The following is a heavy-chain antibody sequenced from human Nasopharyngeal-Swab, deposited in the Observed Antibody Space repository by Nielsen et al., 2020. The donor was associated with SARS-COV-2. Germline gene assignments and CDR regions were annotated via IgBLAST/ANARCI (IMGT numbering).Heavy chain of an antibody. CDR3: ARDYGAFDI. Sequence: SVKVSCKASGGTFSSYAISWVRQAPGQGLEWMGGIIPIFGTANYAQKLQGRVTMTTDTSTSTAYMELRSLRSDDTAVYYCARDYGAFDIWGQGTMVTVSS. J-gene: IGHJ3*02. CDR2: IIPIFGTA. CDR1: GGTFSSYA. V-gene: IGHV1-69*05. D-gene: IGHD3-16*01.